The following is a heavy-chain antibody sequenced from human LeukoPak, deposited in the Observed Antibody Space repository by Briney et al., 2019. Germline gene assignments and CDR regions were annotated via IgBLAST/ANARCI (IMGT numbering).Heavy chain of an antibody. CDR2: VSGDGITT. J-gene: IGHJ5*02. CDR3: AKGAQSASFDP. CDR1: GFSFSNYG. D-gene: IGHD3-3*01. V-gene: IGHV3-23*01. Sequence: GASLRLSCAASGFSFSNYGMSWVRQAPGKGLQWVSAVSGDGITTLYADSVKGRFTISRDNSENTMYLQMDSLRAEDTALYYCAKGAQSASFDPWGQGTLVTVSS.